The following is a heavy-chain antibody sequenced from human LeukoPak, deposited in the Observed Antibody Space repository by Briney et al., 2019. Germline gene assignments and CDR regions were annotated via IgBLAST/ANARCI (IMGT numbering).Heavy chain of an antibody. CDR3: ATWHSGSSHLFDY. V-gene: IGHV3-43*02. D-gene: IGHD1-26*01. J-gene: IGHJ4*02. CDR1: GFTFDDYF. Sequence: GGSLRLSCAASGFTFDDYFMQWVRQAPGQGLEWVSLISGDGGSTYYADSVKGRFTISRDRSKNSLYLQMNSLRTEDTAFYYCATWHSGSSHLFDYWGQGTLVTVSS. CDR2: ISGDGGST.